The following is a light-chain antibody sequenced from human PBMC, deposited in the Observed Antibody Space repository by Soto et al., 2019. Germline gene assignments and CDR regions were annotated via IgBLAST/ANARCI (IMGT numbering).Light chain of an antibody. CDR3: QQLNSYPFT. V-gene: IGKV3-20*01. CDR2: GAS. CDR1: QSVSTSY. J-gene: IGKJ4*01. Sequence: TLSLSPGERATLSCRASQSVSTSYLAWYQQKPGQAPRLLIYGASYRATDTPVRFSGSGSGTDFTLTISRLEHEDFATYYCQQLNSYPFTFGGGTKVDIK.